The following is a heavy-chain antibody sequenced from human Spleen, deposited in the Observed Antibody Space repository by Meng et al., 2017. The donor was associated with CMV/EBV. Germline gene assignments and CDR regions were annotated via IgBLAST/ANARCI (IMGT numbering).Heavy chain of an antibody. Sequence: ASVKVSCKASGYTFTGYYIHWVRQAPGQGLEWMGIINPSGGRASYPQKFQGRVTMTRDTSTSTVYMELSSLRSEDTAVYYCARAVVPAAGWFDPWGQGTLVTVSS. D-gene: IGHD2-2*01. CDR2: INPSGGRA. V-gene: IGHV1-46*01. CDR1: GYTFTGYY. J-gene: IGHJ5*02. CDR3: ARAVVPAAGWFDP.